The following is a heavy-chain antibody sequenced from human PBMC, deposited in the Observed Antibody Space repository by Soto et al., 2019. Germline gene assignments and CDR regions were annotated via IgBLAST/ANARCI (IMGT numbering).Heavy chain of an antibody. CDR3: ARGEVVALGY. V-gene: IGHV4-30-2*01. D-gene: IGHD2-15*01. J-gene: IGHJ4*02. CDR2: IYHSGST. CDR1: GGSISSGGYS. Sequence: PSETLSLTCAVSGGSISSGGYSWSWIRQPPGKGLEWIGYIYHSGSTYYNPSLKSRVTILVDRSKNQFSLKLSSVTAADTAVYYCARGEVVALGYWGRGTLVTV.